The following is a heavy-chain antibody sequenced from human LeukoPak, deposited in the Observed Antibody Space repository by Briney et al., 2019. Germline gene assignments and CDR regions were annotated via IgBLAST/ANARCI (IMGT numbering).Heavy chain of an antibody. CDR1: GGSISSYY. CDR3: ARDGSRFVTMNWFDP. D-gene: IGHD3-10*01. J-gene: IGHJ5*02. CDR2: IYYSGST. V-gene: IGHV4-59*01. Sequence: SETLSLTCTVSGGSISSYYWNWIRQPPGKGLEWIGYIYYSGSTNYNPSLKSRVTISVDTSKNQFSLKLNSVTAADTAMYYCARDGSRFVTMNWFDPWGQGTLVTVSS.